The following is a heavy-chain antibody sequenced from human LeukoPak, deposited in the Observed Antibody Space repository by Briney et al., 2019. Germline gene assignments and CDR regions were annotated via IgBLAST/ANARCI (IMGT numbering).Heavy chain of an antibody. D-gene: IGHD3-3*01. Sequence: SETLSLTCTVSGGSISSSYWSWIRQPPGKGLEWIGYIYYSGSTYYNPSLKSRVTISVDTSKNQFSLKLSSVTAADTAVYYCARHTRPTGGLEWLLYPFDYWGKGTLVTVSS. J-gene: IGHJ4*02. CDR1: GGSISSSY. V-gene: IGHV4-59*08. CDR3: ARHTRPTGGLEWLLYPFDY. CDR2: IYYSGST.